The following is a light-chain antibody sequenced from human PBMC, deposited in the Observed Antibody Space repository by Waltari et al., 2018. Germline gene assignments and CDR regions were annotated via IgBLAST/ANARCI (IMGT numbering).Light chain of an antibody. CDR2: VNSDGSH. J-gene: IGLJ3*02. Sequence: QLVLTQSPSASASLGASVTLTCTLSSGHSSNVVAWHQQQPEKGPRYLMKVNSDGSHTKGDGIPDRFSGSSSGAERYITISSLQSDDEADYYCQTWGTGIWVFGGGTRLTVL. V-gene: IGLV4-69*01. CDR1: SGHSSNV. CDR3: QTWGTGIWV.